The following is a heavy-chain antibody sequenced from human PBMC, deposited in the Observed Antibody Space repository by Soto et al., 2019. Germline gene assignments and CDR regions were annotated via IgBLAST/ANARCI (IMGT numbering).Heavy chain of an antibody. CDR2: IKSKTFGGTT. CDR1: GFTFSNVW. CDR3: TSLGALYY. Sequence: EVQLVESGGGLVKPGGSLRLSCAASGFTFSNVWMSWVRQAPGKGLEWVGRIKSKTFGGTTDYVAPVKGRFTISRDDSKNTLYLQMNSLKTEDTAVYYCTSLGALYYWCQGTLVTVPS. V-gene: IGHV3-15*01. D-gene: IGHD3-10*01. J-gene: IGHJ4*02.